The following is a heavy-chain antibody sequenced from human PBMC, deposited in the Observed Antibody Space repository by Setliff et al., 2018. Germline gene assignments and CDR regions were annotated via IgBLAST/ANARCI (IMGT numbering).Heavy chain of an antibody. V-gene: IGHV3-7*03. CDR1: GFTFSDFW. Sequence: GGSLRLSCAVSGFTFSDFWINWVRQAPGKGLEWVANIKQDGREKYYVDSVKGRFAISRDDSKNTAYLQMDSLNTEDTAVYYCIVAGNYFDYWGQGTLVTVSS. D-gene: IGHD5-12*01. CDR3: IVAGNYFDY. CDR2: IKQDGREK. J-gene: IGHJ4*02.